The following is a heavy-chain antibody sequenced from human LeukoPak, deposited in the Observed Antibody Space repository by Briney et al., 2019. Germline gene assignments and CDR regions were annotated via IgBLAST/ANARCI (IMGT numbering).Heavy chain of an antibody. CDR1: GFTFSSYA. Sequence: GGSLRLSCAASGFTFSSYAMSWVRQAPGKGLEWVSGISGSGGSTYYADSVKGRFTISRDNSKNTLYLQMDSLRAEDTAVYYCAKESSSGPRFYFDYWGQGTLVTVSS. CDR2: ISGSGGST. V-gene: IGHV3-23*01. D-gene: IGHD6-13*01. J-gene: IGHJ4*02. CDR3: AKESSSGPRFYFDY.